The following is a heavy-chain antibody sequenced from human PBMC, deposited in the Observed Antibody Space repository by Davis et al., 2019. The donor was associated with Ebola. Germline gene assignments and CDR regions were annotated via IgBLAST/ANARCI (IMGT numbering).Heavy chain of an antibody. CDR1: GFTFSSYA. D-gene: IGHD6-19*01. Sequence: GGSLRLSCAASGFTFSSYAMHWVRQAPGKGLEWVTVISHDGSNKFYADSVKGRFTISRDNSKNALYLQMNSLRAEDTAVYYCAKDKFQWRNGLLDYWGQGTLVTVSS. CDR2: ISHDGSNK. CDR3: AKDKFQWRNGLLDY. V-gene: IGHV3-30-3*01. J-gene: IGHJ4*02.